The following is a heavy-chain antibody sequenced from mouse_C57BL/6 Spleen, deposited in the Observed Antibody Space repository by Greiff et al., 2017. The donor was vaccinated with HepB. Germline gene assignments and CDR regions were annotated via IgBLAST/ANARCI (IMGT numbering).Heavy chain of an antibody. J-gene: IGHJ1*03. Sequence: EVQLQESEGGLVQPGSSMKLSCTASGFTFSDYYMAWVRQVPEKGLEWVANINYDGSSTYYLDSLKSRFIISRDNAKNILYLQMSSLKSEDTATYYCARDRAITSWYFDVWGTGTTVTVSS. V-gene: IGHV5-16*01. CDR1: GFTFSDYY. CDR3: ARDRAITSWYFDV. CDR2: INYDGSST. D-gene: IGHD2-4*01.